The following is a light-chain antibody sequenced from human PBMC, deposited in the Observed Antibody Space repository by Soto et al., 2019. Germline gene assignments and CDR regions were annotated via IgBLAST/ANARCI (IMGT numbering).Light chain of an antibody. V-gene: IGKV3-20*01. CDR2: GVS. Sequence: EIVLTQSPGTLSLSPGERATLSCRASQSISSSYLAWYQQKPGQAPRLLIYGVSSRATGITDRFSGSGSGTVFTLTIIRLEPVDFAVYYFQQYVSSPWTFGQGTKV. J-gene: IGKJ1*01. CDR3: QQYVSSPWT. CDR1: QSISSSY.